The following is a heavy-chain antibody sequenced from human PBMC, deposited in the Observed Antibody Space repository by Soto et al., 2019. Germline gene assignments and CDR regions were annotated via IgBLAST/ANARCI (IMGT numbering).Heavy chain of an antibody. J-gene: IGHJ4*02. CDR2: IRSKAYGGTT. V-gene: IGHV3-49*04. D-gene: IGHD1-26*01. CDR3: TRSYLGEWELRPVAFDY. CDR1: GFTFGAYA. Sequence: PGGSLRLSCTGSGFTFGAYAMSWVRQAPGKGLECVGFIRSKAYGGTTEYAASVEGRFTISRDDSKSIAYLQMNSLKTEDTAVYYCTRSYLGEWELRPVAFDYWGQGTLVTVSS.